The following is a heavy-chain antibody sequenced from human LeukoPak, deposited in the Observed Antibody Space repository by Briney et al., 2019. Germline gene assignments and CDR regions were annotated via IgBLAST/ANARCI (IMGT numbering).Heavy chain of an antibody. CDR3: ARILRVAATDAFDI. Sequence: SGTLSLTCTVSGGSISSYYWSWIRQPAGKGLEWIGRIYTSGSTNYNPSLKSRVTMSVDTSKNQFSLKLSSVTAADTAVYYCARILRVAATDAFDIWGQGTMVTVSS. CDR1: GGSISSYY. D-gene: IGHD2-15*01. CDR2: IYTSGST. V-gene: IGHV4-4*07. J-gene: IGHJ3*02.